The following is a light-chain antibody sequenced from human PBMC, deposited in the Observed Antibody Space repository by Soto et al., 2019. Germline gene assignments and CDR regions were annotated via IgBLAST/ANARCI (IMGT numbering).Light chain of an antibody. V-gene: IGLV2-14*01. CDR3: FSYSTSTSLYV. CDR2: EVN. J-gene: IGLJ1*01. Sequence: ALAQPASVSGSPGQSITISCTGTISDISAYNYVSWYQQHPGKAPKLLIYEVNNRPSGVSDRFSGSKSGDTASLTISGLQADDEADYSCFSYSTSTSLYVFGTGTKVTVL. CDR1: ISDISAYNY.